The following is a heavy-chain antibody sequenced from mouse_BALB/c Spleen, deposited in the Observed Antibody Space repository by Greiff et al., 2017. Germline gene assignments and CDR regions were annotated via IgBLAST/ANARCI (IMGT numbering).Heavy chain of an antibody. CDR1: GFTFSSFG. J-gene: IGHJ3*01. D-gene: IGHD3-1*01. Sequence: EVQGVESGGGLVQPGGSRKLSCAASGFTFSSFGMHWVRQAPEKGLEWVAYISSGSSTIYYADTVKGRFTISRDNPKNTLFLQMTSLRSEDTAMYYCARTARATSWFAYWGQGTLVTVSA. V-gene: IGHV5-17*02. CDR3: ARTARATSWFAY. CDR2: ISSGSSTI.